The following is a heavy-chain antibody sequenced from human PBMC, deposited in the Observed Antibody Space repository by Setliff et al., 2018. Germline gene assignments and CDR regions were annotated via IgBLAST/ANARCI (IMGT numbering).Heavy chain of an antibody. CDR1: GFTFDDYV. J-gene: IGHJ4*02. V-gene: IGHV3-20*04. D-gene: IGHD1-26*01. Sequence: GGSLRLSCAASGFTFDDYVMSWVRQAPGKGLEWVSDINRNGGRIGYADPVKGRFTISRDNAKNSLYLQMNSLGAEDTALYYYARHPSSGSYYGGSIFYFDDWGPGILVTVSS. CDR2: INRNGGRI. CDR3: ARHPSSGSYYGGSIFYFDD.